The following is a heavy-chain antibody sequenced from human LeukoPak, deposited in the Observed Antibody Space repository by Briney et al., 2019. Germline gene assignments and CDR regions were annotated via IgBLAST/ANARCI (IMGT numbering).Heavy chain of an antibody. J-gene: IGHJ5*02. CDR1: GDSVGGFS. D-gene: IGHD5-18*01. V-gene: IGHV4-4*09. Sequence: SETLSLTCTVSGDSVGGFSWNWIRQPPGKGLEWIGFIYHNGSAYYNPSLKSRSAISVDSSRKHFSLKLKSVTAADTAVYYCAKSVGYLSTYNWFDPWGPGTLVIVSS. CDR2: IYHNGSA. CDR3: AKSVGYLSTYNWFDP.